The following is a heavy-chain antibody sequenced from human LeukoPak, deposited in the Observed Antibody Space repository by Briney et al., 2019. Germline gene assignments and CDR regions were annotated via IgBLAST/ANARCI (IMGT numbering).Heavy chain of an antibody. Sequence: ASVKVSCKASGYTLTSYGISWVRQAPGQGLEWMGWISAYNGNTHYAQKLQGRVTMTTDTSTSTAYMELRSLRSEDTGVYYCAREGIQLWLDLSYWGQGTLVTVSS. V-gene: IGHV1-18*01. J-gene: IGHJ4*02. CDR2: ISAYNGNT. CDR3: AREGIQLWLDLSY. D-gene: IGHD5-18*01. CDR1: GYTLTSYG.